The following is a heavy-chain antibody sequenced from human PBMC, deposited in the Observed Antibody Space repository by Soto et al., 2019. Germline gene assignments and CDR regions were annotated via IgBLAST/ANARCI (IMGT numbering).Heavy chain of an antibody. J-gene: IGHJ5*01. CDR2: LYYGRSA. D-gene: IGHD2-2*01. CDR1: GDSISSYY. V-gene: IGHV4-59*04. Sequence: SETLSLTCAVSGDSISSYYCMWIRQPPGKGLESIGYLYYGRSANYNPSLKSRITINPDPSNNQLSLQLNSVTPDDTAVYYCVGLVGNSWLDSWGPGTLVTVSS. CDR3: VGLVGNSWLDS.